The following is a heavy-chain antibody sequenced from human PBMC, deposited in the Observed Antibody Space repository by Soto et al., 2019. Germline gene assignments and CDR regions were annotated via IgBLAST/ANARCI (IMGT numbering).Heavy chain of an antibody. J-gene: IGHJ4*02. V-gene: IGHV1-18*01. CDR1: GYTFTSYV. D-gene: IGHD3-16*01. Sequence: QVQLVQSGAEVKKPGASVKVSCKASGYTFTSYVISWVRQAPGQGLEWMGWISAYNGNTNYAQKLQGRVIMTTDTSTSTAHMELRSLRSDDTAVYYCARELGDGYNVWSADYWGQGTLVTVSS. CDR2: ISAYNGNT. CDR3: ARELGDGYNVWSADY.